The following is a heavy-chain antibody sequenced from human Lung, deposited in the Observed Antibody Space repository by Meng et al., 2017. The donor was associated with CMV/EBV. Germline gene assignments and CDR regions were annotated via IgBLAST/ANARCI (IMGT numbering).Heavy chain of an antibody. CDR3: ARGLNGGLRFLEWLLRPYYYGMDV. V-gene: IGHV1-8*01. J-gene: IGHJ6*02. Sequence: SVKVSCXASGYTFTSYDINWVRQATGQGLEWMGWMNPNSGNTGYAQKFQGRVTMTRNTSISTAYMELSSLRSEDTAVYYCARGLNGGLRFLEWLLRPYYYGMDVWGQGTTVTVSS. D-gene: IGHD3-3*01. CDR1: GYTFTSYD. CDR2: MNPNSGNT.